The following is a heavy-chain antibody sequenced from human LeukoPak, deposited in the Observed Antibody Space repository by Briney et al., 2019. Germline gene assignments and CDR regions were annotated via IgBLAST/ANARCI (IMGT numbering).Heavy chain of an antibody. V-gene: IGHV3-53*01. J-gene: IGHJ4*02. CDR2: IYNVENGGKT. CDR1: GFTVSTNY. D-gene: IGHD2-2*03. CDR3: AREFGYCSTTSCPLGF. Sequence: GRSLRLSCAASGFTVSTNYMGWVRQAPGKGLEWVSVIYNVENGGKTFYADSVKDRFTISRDNSENTLYLQMNSLRAEDTAVYYCAREFGYCSTTSCPLGFWGQGTPVTVSS.